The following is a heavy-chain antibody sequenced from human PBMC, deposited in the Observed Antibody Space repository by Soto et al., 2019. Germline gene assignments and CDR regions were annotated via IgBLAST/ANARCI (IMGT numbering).Heavy chain of an antibody. CDR2: IIPIFGTA. CDR3: AGVGVDTALGDYWYFDL. Sequence: QVQLVQSGAEVKKPGSSVKVSCKASGGTFSSYAISWVRQAPGQGLEWMGGIIPIFGTANYAQKFQGRVTITADESTSTAYMELSSLRSEDTAVYYCAGVGVDTALGDYWYFDLWGRGTLVTVSS. CDR1: GGTFSSYA. D-gene: IGHD5-18*01. V-gene: IGHV1-69*01. J-gene: IGHJ2*01.